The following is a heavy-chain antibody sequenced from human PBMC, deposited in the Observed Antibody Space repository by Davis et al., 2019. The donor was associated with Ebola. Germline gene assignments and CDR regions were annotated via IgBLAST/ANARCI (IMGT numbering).Heavy chain of an antibody. CDR2: IYYSGST. Sequence: PSETLSLTCTVSGGSISSSSYYWGWIRQPPGKGLEWIGYIYYSGSTNYNPSLKSRVTISVDTSKNQFSLKLNSVTAADTAVYYCARRGYYDSSGYYPFDPWGQGTLVTVSS. CDR1: GGSISSSSYY. CDR3: ARRGYYDSSGYYPFDP. V-gene: IGHV4-61*05. J-gene: IGHJ5*02. D-gene: IGHD3-22*01.